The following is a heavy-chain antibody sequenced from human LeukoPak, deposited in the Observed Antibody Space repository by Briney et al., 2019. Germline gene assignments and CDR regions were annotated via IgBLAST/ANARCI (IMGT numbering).Heavy chain of an antibody. CDR1: GGSILDSTYY. D-gene: IGHD3-16*01. CDR3: ASWGFGGVEA. Sequence: PSETLSLTCTVSGGSILDSTYYWAWIRQPPGKGLEWIATIFYNGNTHYNPSLKSRVTMSVDTVKNQFSLNLNSVTAADTAVYYCASWGFGGVEAWGQGTMATVSS. V-gene: IGHV4-39*01. J-gene: IGHJ3*01. CDR2: IFYNGNT.